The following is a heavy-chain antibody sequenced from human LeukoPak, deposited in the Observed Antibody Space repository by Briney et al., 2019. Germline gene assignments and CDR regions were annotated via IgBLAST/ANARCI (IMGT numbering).Heavy chain of an antibody. CDR3: ATDRGYSTFDI. CDR2: TKEDGSEK. V-gene: IGHV3-7*05. D-gene: IGHD5-18*01. Sequence: GGSLRLSCAASGFTFSTYWMNWVRQAPGEGLEWVASTKEDGSEKYYVDSVKGRFTISRDNAKNSLFLQMNSLRAEDTAVYYCATDRGYSTFDIWGQGTMVTVSS. J-gene: IGHJ3*02. CDR1: GFTFSTYW.